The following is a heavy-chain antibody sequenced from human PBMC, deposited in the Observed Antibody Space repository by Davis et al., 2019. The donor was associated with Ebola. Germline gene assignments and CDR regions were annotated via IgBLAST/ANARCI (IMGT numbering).Heavy chain of an antibody. V-gene: IGHV3-21*01. D-gene: IGHD7-27*01. CDR3: ARGGVGNWGFFDY. J-gene: IGHJ4*02. CDR1: GFTFSSYS. CDR2: ISSSSSYI. Sequence: GESLKISCAASGFTFSSYSMNWVRQAPGKGLEWVSSISSSSSYIYSADSVKGRFTISRDNAKNSLYLQMNSLRAEDTAVYYCARGGVGNWGFFDYWGQGTLVTDSS.